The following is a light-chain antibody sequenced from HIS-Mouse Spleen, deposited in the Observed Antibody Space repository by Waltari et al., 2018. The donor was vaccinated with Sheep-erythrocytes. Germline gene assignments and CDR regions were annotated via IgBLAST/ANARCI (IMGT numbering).Light chain of an antibody. J-gene: IGKJ2*01. CDR2: DAS. CDR1: QSVSSY. Sequence: IVLTQSPATLSLSPGERATRSCRASQSVSSYLAWYQQKPGQAPRLRIYDASNRATGVQARFSGSGSGTDFTLTISSREPEDFAVYYCQQRSNWYTCGQGTKVGIQ. CDR3: QQRSNWYT. V-gene: IGKV3-11*01.